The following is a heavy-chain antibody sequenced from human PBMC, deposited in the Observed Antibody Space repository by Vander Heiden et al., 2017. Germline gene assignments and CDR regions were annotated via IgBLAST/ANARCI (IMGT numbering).Heavy chain of an antibody. CDR1: GASISSGGFY. Sequence: QVQLQESGPGLVRPSQTLSLTCSVSGASISSGGFYWNWIRQHPGKGLEWIGDIYFSGSTSYNPSLESRVTISVDTSKNEFSLKLTSVTAADTAVYYCARGPDPYYYDSRGFFGYWGQGTLGTVSS. CDR3: ARGPDPYYYDSRGFFGY. D-gene: IGHD3-22*01. J-gene: IGHJ4*02. CDR2: IYFSGST. V-gene: IGHV4-31*03.